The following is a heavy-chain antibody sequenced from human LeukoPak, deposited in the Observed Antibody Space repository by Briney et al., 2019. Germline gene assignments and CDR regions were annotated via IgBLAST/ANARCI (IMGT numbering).Heavy chain of an antibody. CDR2: IYYSGST. Sequence: PSETLSLTCTVSGGSISSHYWSWIRQPPGKGLEWIGYIYYSGSTNYNPSIKSRVTISVDTSKNQFSLKLSSVTAADTAVYYCARAGYYYYMDVWGKGTTVTVSS. V-gene: IGHV4-59*11. CDR1: GGSISSHY. CDR3: ARAGYYYYMDV. J-gene: IGHJ6*03.